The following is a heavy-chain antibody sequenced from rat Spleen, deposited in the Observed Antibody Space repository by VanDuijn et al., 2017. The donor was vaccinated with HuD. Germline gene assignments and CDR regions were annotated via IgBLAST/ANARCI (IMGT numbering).Heavy chain of an antibody. D-gene: IGHD1-4*01. V-gene: IGHV5-58*01. J-gene: IGHJ2*01. Sequence: EVQLVESGGGLVQPGRSLKLSCVGSGFTFSSYWMYWTRQAPGKGLEWVSSINIDGGITHYPDSVKGRFTISRDNAENTVYLQMNSLRSEDTATYYCATPLPHWGQGVMVTVSS. CDR3: ATPLPH. CDR1: GFTFSSYW. CDR2: INIDGGIT.